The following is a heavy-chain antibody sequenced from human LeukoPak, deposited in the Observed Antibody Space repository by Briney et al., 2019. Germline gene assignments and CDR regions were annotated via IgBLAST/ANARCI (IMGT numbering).Heavy chain of an antibody. CDR1: GFTFRSYA. CDR3: VKGSLYSSGCYDY. V-gene: IGHV3-23*01. CDR2: ISGSGTGT. Sequence: GGSLRLSCAASGFTFRSYAMNWVRQVPGKGLEWVSGISGSGTGTYYADSVKGRFTISRDNSKNTLFLQMDSLRAEDTAVYYCVKGSLYSSGCYDYWGQGTLVSVSA. D-gene: IGHD6-19*01. J-gene: IGHJ4*02.